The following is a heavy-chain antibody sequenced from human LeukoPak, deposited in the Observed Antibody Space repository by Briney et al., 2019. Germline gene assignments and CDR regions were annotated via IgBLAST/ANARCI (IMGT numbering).Heavy chain of an antibody. CDR3: ARATYCSGGNCYKLRYFDL. J-gene: IGHJ2*01. CDR2: VYHSGST. Sequence: PSETLSLTCAVYGGSFSGYYWNWIRQPPGKGLEWIGEVYHSGSTNYNPSLKSRVTISVDTSKNQFSLKLSSVTAADTAVYYCARATYCSGGNCYKLRYFDLCGRGTLVTVSS. D-gene: IGHD2-15*01. V-gene: IGHV4-34*01. CDR1: GGSFSGYY.